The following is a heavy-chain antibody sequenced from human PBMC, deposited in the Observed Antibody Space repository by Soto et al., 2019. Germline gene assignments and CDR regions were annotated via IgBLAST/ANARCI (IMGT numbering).Heavy chain of an antibody. D-gene: IGHD3-22*01. CDR2: IKQDGNDL. CDR3: TTDSYFTLKLVRFNY. V-gene: IGHV3-7*01. Sequence: PGGSLRLSCAASGFTFSSYWMSWVRQAPEKGLEWVANIKQDGNDLYFVDSVKGRFTISRDNAKNSLYLHMSSLRAEDTGVYYCTTDSYFTLKLVRFNYWGLGTLVTVSS. J-gene: IGHJ4*01. CDR1: GFTFSSYW.